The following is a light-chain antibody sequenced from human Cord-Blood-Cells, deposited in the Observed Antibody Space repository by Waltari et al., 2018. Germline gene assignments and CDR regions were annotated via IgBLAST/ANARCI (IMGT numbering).Light chain of an antibody. J-gene: IGKJ3*01. CDR1: QSISSY. CDR3: QQSYSTPRT. CDR2: AAS. V-gene: IGKV1-39*01. Sequence: DIQMTQSPSSLSASVGDRVTITCRASQSISSYLNWYQQKPGKAPKLLIYAASSLQSGVPSRCSGRGSGTDVTLTISSVQPEDFATYYCQQSYSTPRTFGPGTKVDIK.